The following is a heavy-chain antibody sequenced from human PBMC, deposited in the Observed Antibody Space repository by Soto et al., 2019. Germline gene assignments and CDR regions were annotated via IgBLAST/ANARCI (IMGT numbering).Heavy chain of an antibody. J-gene: IGHJ6*02. CDR1: GFTFSSYA. Sequence: QVQLVESGGGVVQPGRSLRLSCAASGFTFSSYAMHWVRQAPGKGLEWVAVISYDGSNKYYADSVKGRFTISRDNSKNTLYLQLNSLRAEDTAVYSCARDLLEWLLYTGYYYGMDVWGQGTTVTVSS. CDR2: ISYDGSNK. D-gene: IGHD3-3*01. V-gene: IGHV3-30-3*01. CDR3: ARDLLEWLLYTGYYYGMDV.